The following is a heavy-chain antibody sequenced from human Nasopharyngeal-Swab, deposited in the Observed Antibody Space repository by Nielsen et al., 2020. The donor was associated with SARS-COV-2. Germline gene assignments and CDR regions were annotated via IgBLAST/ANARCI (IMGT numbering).Heavy chain of an antibody. CDR1: GFTFDDYA. CDR3: ANAPLWFGGYGMDV. CDR2: ISWNSGSI. V-gene: IGHV3-9*01. J-gene: IGHJ6*02. Sequence: SLKISCAASGFTFDDYAMHWVRQAPGKGLEWVSGISWNSGSIGYADSVKGRFTISRDNAKNSLYLQMNSLRAEDTALYYCANAPLWFGGYGMDVWGQGTTVTVSS. D-gene: IGHD3-10*01.